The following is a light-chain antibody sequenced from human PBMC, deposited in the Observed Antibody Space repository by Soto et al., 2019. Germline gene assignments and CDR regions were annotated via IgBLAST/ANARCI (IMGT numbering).Light chain of an antibody. V-gene: IGLV2-14*01. Sequence: QSLLTQPASVSESTGKPNTISCTGTSSDVGAYKYGTLSQQHPGKAPKHMIYQVSHRPSGVSNRCSGSKSGNTASVTISGLQAEDEADYYCSSYTSTNTQVFGTGTKVTVL. CDR3: SSYTSTNTQV. CDR2: QVS. CDR1: SSDVGAYKY. J-gene: IGLJ1*01.